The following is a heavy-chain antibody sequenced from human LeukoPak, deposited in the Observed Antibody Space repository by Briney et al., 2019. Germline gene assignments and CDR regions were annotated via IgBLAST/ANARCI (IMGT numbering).Heavy chain of an antibody. CDR2: ISSSGSTI. D-gene: IGHD5-12*01. CDR1: GFTFSDYC. J-gene: IGHJ4*02. Sequence: PGGSLRLPCAASGFTFSDYCMSWIRQAPGKGLEWISYISSSGSTIYYADSVKGRFTISRDNSKNTLYLQMNSLRAEDTAVYYCAKPYSGYDFDYWGQGTLVTVSS. CDR3: AKPYSGYDFDY. V-gene: IGHV3-11*01.